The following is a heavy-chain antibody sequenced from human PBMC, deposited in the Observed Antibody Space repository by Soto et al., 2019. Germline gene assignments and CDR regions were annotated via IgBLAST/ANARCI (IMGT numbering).Heavy chain of an antibody. V-gene: IGHV4-4*02. CDR2: IFHSGST. CDR3: ARAIVGASLRLSHFDY. D-gene: IGHD1-26*01. Sequence: SETLSLTCAVSGGSISGSNWWSLVRQTPEKGLEWIGEIFHSGSTNYNPSLKSRVTISVDKSNKQFSLKLSSVTAADTAVYYCARAIVGASLRLSHFDYWGQGTLVTVSS. CDR1: GGSISGSNW. J-gene: IGHJ4*02.